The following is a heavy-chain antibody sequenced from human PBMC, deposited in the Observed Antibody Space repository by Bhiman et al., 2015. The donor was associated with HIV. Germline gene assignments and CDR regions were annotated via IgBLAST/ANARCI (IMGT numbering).Heavy chain of an antibody. J-gene: IGHJ4*02. D-gene: IGHD3-10*01. CDR1: GFTFNTSP. V-gene: IGHV3-30*04. CDR2: ISYDGRKK. Sequence: QVQLVESGGGVVPPGRSLRLSCAASGFTFNTSPMHWVRQAPGKGLEWVAVISYDGRKKDYADSVKGRFTISRDNSKNTLFLQMNSLRAEDTAIYHCARDLGLTMVRGVMRNWGQGTRVTVSS. CDR3: ARDLGLTMVRGVMRN.